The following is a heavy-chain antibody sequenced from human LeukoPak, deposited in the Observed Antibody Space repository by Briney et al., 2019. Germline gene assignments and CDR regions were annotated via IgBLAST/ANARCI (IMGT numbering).Heavy chain of an antibody. J-gene: IGHJ6*03. V-gene: IGHV3-43D*03. CDR3: AKTFFDSENYYYYYMDV. CDR2: ISWDGGST. CDR1: GFTFDDYA. D-gene: IGHD3-3*01. Sequence: GGSLRLSCAASGFTFDDYAMHWVRQAPGKGLEWVSLISWDGGSTYYADSVKGRFTISRDNSKKSLYLQMNSLRAEDTALYYCAKTFFDSENYYYYYMDVWGKGTTVTVSS.